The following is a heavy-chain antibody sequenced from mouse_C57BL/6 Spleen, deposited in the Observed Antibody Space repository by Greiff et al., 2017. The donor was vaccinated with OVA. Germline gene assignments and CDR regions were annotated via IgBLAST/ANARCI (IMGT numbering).Heavy chain of an antibody. J-gene: IGHJ2*01. CDR1: GYTFTSYW. CDR2: IDPSDSYT. V-gene: IGHV1-50*01. D-gene: IGHD1-1*01. CDR3: AITTVFDY. Sequence: VQLQQSGAELVKPGASVKLSCKASGYTFTSYWMQWVKQRPGQGLEWIGEIDPSDSYTNYNQKFKGKATLTVDTSSSTAYMQLSSLTSEDSAVYYCAITTVFDYWGQGTTLTVSS.